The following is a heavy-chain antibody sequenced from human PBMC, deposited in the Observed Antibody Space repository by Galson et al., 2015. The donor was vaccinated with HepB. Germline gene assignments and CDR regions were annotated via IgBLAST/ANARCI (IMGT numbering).Heavy chain of an antibody. CDR1: GYIFMSYA. CDR2: INADNDNR. CDR3: ARGEDSGYEGGVHGFDP. J-gene: IGHJ5*02. Sequence: SVKVSCKASGYIFMSYAMHWVRQAPGQRLEWMGWINADNDNRVYSEKFQGRVTITRDPSATTVYMELSRLRSEDTAVYYCARGEDSGYEGGVHGFDPWGQGTLVTVSS. V-gene: IGHV1-3*01. D-gene: IGHD5-12*01.